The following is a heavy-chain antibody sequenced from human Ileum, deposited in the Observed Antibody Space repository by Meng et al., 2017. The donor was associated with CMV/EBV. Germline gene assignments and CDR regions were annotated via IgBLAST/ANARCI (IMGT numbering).Heavy chain of an antibody. CDR3: ARGVITGTMSVSFDP. CDR2: ISHSVRT. V-gene: IGHV4-4*01. J-gene: IGHJ5*02. D-gene: IGHD1-7*01. Sequence: SGGSVSSGPWWSWVRQPPGKALEWIGDISHSVRTNFNPSLLSRVTISVDKSKNQFSLKLRSVTAADTAVYFCARGVITGTMSVSFDPWGQGTLVTVSS. CDR1: GGSVSSGPW.